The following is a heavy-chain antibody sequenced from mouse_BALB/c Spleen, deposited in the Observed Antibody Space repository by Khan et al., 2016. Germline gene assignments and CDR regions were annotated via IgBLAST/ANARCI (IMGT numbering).Heavy chain of an antibody. CDR2: ISYSGST. D-gene: IGHD2-12*01. Sequence: QLQESGPGLVKPSQSLSLTCTVTGYSINSDYAWNWIRQFPGNKLEWMGYISYSGSTSYNQSLKSRISITRDTSKNKFFLQLNSVTTEDTATYYFARNGNSYESTWFAYWGQGTLVTVSS. V-gene: IGHV3-2*02. CDR1: GYSINSDYA. CDR3: ARNGNSYESTWFAY. J-gene: IGHJ3*01.